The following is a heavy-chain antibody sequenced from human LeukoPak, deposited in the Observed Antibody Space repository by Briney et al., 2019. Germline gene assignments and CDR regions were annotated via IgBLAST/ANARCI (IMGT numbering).Heavy chain of an antibody. V-gene: IGHV4-30-2*01. Sequence: SETQSLTCAVSGGSISSGGYSWSWIRQPPGKGLEWIGYIYHSGSTYYNPSLKSRVTISVDRSKNQFSLKLSSVTAADTAVYYCAREAGYYGSGSYYYDAFDIWGQGTMVTVSS. J-gene: IGHJ3*02. CDR3: AREAGYYGSGSYYYDAFDI. CDR1: GGSISSGGYS. D-gene: IGHD3-10*01. CDR2: IYHSGST.